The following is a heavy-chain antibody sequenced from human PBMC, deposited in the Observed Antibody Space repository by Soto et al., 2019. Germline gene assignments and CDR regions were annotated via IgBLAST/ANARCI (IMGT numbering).Heavy chain of an antibody. CDR3: ARGAYCGGDCYDY. Sequence: ASVKVSCKASGYTFTSYYMHWVRQAPGQGLEWMGIINPSGGSTSYAQKFQGRVTMTRDMSTSTAYMELRSLSSEDTAVYYCARGAYCGGDCYDYWGQGTLVTVSS. V-gene: IGHV1-46*01. CDR2: INPSGGST. J-gene: IGHJ4*02. CDR1: GYTFTSYY. D-gene: IGHD2-21*02.